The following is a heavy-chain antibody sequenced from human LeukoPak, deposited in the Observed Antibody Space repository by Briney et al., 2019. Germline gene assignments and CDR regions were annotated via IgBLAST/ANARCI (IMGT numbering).Heavy chain of an antibody. V-gene: IGHV1-69*06. CDR3: ARAPSSEDAFDI. CDR2: IIPIFGTA. Sequence: ASVKVSCKASGGTFSSYAISWVRQAPGQGLEWMGGIIPIFGTANYAQKFQGRVTITADKSTSTAYMELSSLRSEDTAVYYCARAPSSEDAFDIWGQGTMVTVSS. J-gene: IGHJ3*02. CDR1: GGTFSSYA. D-gene: IGHD2-2*01.